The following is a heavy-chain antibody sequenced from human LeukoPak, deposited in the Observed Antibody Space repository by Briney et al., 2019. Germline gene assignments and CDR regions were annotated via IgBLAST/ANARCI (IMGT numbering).Heavy chain of an antibody. Sequence: PSETLSLTCTVSGGSISSGSYYWSWIRQPAGKGLEWIGRIYTSGSTNYNPSLKSRVTISVDTSKNQFSLKLSSVTAADTAVYYCARLAYYYDSSGYYSNYYYYYMDVWGKGTTVTASS. CDR3: ARLAYYYDSSGYYSNYYYYYMDV. CDR1: GGSISSGSYY. J-gene: IGHJ6*03. CDR2: IYTSGST. V-gene: IGHV4-61*02. D-gene: IGHD3-22*01.